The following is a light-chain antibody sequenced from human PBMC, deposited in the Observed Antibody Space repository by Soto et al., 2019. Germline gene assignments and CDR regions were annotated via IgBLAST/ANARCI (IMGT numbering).Light chain of an antibody. J-gene: IGLJ1*01. CDR3: SSYTSSSTLV. V-gene: IGLV2-14*03. CDR1: SSDVGDYNY. Sequence: SALTQPASVSGSPGQSITISCTGTSSDVGDYNYVSWYQQHPGKAPKVILYDVSNRPSGVSHRFSGSKSGNTASLTISGLLGEDEADYYCSSYTSSSTLVFGTGTKVTVL. CDR2: DVS.